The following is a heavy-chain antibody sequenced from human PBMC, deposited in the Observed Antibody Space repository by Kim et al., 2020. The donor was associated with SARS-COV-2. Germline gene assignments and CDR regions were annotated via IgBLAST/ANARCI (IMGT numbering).Heavy chain of an antibody. J-gene: IGHJ4*02. V-gene: IGHV3-15*01. CDR3: TTVSMR. D-gene: IGHD2-2*01. Sequence: GGSLRLSCAVSGIPFSNAWMNWVRQTPGKGLEWIGRIKSKTDGGTVDYAAPVKGRFTISRDDSKNTFFLLMNSLKTEDSGVYYCTTVSMRWGQGTLVTVSS. CDR2: IKSKTDGGTV. CDR1: GIPFSNAW.